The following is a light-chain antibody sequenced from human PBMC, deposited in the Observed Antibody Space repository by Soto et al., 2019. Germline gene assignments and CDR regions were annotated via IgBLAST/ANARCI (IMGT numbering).Light chain of an antibody. J-gene: IGKJ3*01. Sequence: EIVLTQSPATLSLSPGERATLSCRASQSVSSYLAWYQQKPGQAPRLLIYDASNRATGIPARFSGSGSGTDFILTISSLEPEDFAVYYCQQRSNSFGPGTKVDIK. CDR3: QQRSNS. CDR1: QSVSSY. CDR2: DAS. V-gene: IGKV3-11*01.